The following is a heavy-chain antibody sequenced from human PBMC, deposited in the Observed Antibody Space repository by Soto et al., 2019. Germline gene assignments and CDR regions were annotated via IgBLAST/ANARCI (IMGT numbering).Heavy chain of an antibody. V-gene: IGHV1-18*01. J-gene: IGHJ4*02. CDR3: ARDAGVSGELYY. D-gene: IGHD3-16*01. CDR2: ISAYNGNT. CDR1: GYTFTSYG. Sequence: QVQLVQSGAEVKKPGASVKVSCKASGYTFTSYGISWVRQAPGQGLEWMGWISAYNGNTNYAQKLQGRVTMTTDTSTSTAYVELRILSSDDTAVYYCARDAGVSGELYYWGQGPLVTVSS.